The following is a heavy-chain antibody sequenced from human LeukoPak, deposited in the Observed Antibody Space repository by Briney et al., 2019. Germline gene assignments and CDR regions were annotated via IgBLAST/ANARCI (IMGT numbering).Heavy chain of an antibody. J-gene: IGHJ5*02. CDR2: IYPGDSDT. Sequence: GESLKISCKGSGYSFTSYWIGWVRQMPGKGLEWVGIIYPGDSDTRYSPSFQGQVTISADKSISTAYLQWSSLNASDTAMYYCARGSLYDSSGYYLTRPANWFDPWGQGTLVTVSS. D-gene: IGHD3-22*01. CDR3: ARGSLYDSSGYYLTRPANWFDP. V-gene: IGHV5-51*01. CDR1: GYSFTSYW.